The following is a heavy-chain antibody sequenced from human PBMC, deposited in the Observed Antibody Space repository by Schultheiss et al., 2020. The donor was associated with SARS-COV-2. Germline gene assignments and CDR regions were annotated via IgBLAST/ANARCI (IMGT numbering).Heavy chain of an antibody. D-gene: IGHD6-19*01. V-gene: IGHV1-69*06. Sequence: SVKVSCKASGGTFSSYAISWVRQAPGQGLEWMGGIIPIFGTANYAQKFQGRVTITADKSTSTAYMELSSLRSEDTAVYYCARTDLWEQWLVAIYDYWGQGTLVTVSS. CDR2: IIPIFGTA. CDR3: ARTDLWEQWLVAIYDY. J-gene: IGHJ4*02. CDR1: GGTFSSYA.